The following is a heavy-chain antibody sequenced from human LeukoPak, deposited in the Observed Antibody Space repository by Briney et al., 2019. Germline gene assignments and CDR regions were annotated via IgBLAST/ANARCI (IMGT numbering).Heavy chain of an antibody. Sequence: ASVKVSCKASGYTFTSYDINWVRQATGQGLEWMGWMNPNSGNTGYAQKFQGRVTMTRNTSISTAYMELSSLRSDDTAVYYCARKRVPAAIGDYYYYGMDVWGQGTTVTVSS. V-gene: IGHV1-8*01. CDR2: MNPNSGNT. CDR3: ARKRVPAAIGDYYYYGMDV. J-gene: IGHJ6*02. D-gene: IGHD2-2*01. CDR1: GYTFTSYD.